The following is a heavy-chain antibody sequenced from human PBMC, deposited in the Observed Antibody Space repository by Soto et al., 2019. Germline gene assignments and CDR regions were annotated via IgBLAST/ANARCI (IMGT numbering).Heavy chain of an antibody. CDR2: INAGNGNT. Sequence: SVKLSCKASGYTFTNYAMHWVRQAPGQRLEWMGWINAGNGNTKYSQKFQGRVTITRDTSASTAYMEPSSLRSEDTAVYYCARGGSLYWYFDLWGRGTLVTVSS. V-gene: IGHV1-3*01. CDR3: ARGGSLYWYFDL. D-gene: IGHD1-26*01. J-gene: IGHJ2*01. CDR1: GYTFTNYA.